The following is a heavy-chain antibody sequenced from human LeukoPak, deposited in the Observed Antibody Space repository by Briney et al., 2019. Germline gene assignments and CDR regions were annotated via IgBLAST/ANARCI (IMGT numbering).Heavy chain of an antibody. CDR1: GFTFSSYA. J-gene: IGHJ4*02. CDR3: AKSTMVRGVIGYYFDY. CDR2: ISYDGSNK. Sequence: PGRSLRLSCAASGFTFSSYAMHWVRQAPGKGLEWVAVISYDGSNKYYADSVKGRFTISRDNSKNTLYLQMNSLRAEDTAVYYCAKSTMVRGVIGYYFDYWGQGTLVTVSS. D-gene: IGHD3-10*01. V-gene: IGHV3-30-3*02.